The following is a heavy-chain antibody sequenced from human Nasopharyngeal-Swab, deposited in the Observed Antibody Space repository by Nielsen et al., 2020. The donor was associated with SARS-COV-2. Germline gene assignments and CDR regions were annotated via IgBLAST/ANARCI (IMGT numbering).Heavy chain of an antibody. CDR2: INPSGGST. CDR3: ARVGGSGDSWQEAFDV. CDR1: GYTFTSYY. V-gene: IGHV1-46*01. D-gene: IGHD2-15*01. Sequence: ASVKVSCKASGYTFTSYYMHWVRQAPGQGLEWMGIINPSGGSTSYAQKFQGRVTMTRDTSTSTVYMELSSLRSEDTAVYYCARVGGSGDSWQEAFDVWGRGTMVTVSS. J-gene: IGHJ3*01.